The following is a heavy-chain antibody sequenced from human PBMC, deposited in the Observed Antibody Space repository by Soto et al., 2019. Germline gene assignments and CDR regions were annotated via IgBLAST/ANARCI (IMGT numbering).Heavy chain of an antibody. CDR2: ISSSSSTI. CDR1: GFTFRSYS. J-gene: IGHJ4*02. V-gene: IGHV3-48*04. D-gene: IGHD1-26*01. CDR3: ARDSVSYYVPSYLDY. Sequence: GGSLRLSCAASGFTFRSYSMNWVRQAPGKGLEWVSYISSSSSTIYYADSVKGRFTISRDNAKNSLYLQMNSLRAEDTAVYYGARDSVSYYVPSYLDYRGQGTLGTVSS.